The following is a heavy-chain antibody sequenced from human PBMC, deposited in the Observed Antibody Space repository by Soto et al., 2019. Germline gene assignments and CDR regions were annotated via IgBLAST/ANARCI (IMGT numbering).Heavy chain of an antibody. Sequence: EVQLVESGVGLVQPGGSLRLSCAASAFTFRNYWMSWVRQAPGKGLEWVANIKQAGSEKYYVDSVKGRFTNSRDNGKSSLYLQINSLRAEDTAVYYCARVDCSSIGCYGDYSYYGMDVWGQGTTVTVS. D-gene: IGHD2-2*01. CDR2: IKQAGSEK. V-gene: IGHV3-7*05. CDR1: AFTFRNYW. CDR3: ARVDCSSIGCYGDYSYYGMDV. J-gene: IGHJ6*02.